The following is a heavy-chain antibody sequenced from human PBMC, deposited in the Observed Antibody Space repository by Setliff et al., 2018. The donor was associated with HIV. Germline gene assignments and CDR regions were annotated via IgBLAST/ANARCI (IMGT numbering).Heavy chain of an antibody. CDR2: VGAVGAPT. J-gene: IGHJ3*02. V-gene: IGHV3-23*01. CDR3: AKVFAYGVDGFDI. CDR1: GESLSDYY. Sequence: ETLSLTCAVYGESLSDYYWSWVRQAPGKGLEWVSTVGAVGAPTHYAESVKGRFTISKDNSKNTLYLQMSSLRDEDTAVYYCAKVFAYGVDGFDIWGQGTMVTVSS. D-gene: IGHD4-17*01.